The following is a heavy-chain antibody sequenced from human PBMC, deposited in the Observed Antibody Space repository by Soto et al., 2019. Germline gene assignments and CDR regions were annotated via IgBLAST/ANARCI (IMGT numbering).Heavy chain of an antibody. CDR3: ARHVRAIHIAVAGRWDYFDY. J-gene: IGHJ4*02. D-gene: IGHD6-19*01. V-gene: IGHV4-59*08. CDR2: IYYSGST. Sequence: TSETLSLTCTVSGGSISSYYWSWIRQPPGKGLEWIGYIYYSGSTNYNPSLKSRVTISVDTSKNQFSLKLSSVTAADTAVYYCARHVRAIHIAVAGRWDYFDYWGQGTLVTVSS. CDR1: GGSISSYY.